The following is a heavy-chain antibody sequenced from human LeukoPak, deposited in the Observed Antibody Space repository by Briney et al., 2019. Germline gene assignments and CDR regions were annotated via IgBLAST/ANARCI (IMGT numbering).Heavy chain of an antibody. CDR2: ISGSGGST. CDR3: AKDRQRIYGSGSYIDY. CDR1: GFTFSSYA. D-gene: IGHD3-10*01. J-gene: IGHJ4*02. Sequence: SGGSLRLSCAASGFTFSSYAMSWVRQAPGKGLEWVSAISGSGGSTYYADSVKGWFTISRDNSKNTLYLQMNSLRAEDTAVYYCAKDRQRIYGSGSYIDYWGQGTLVTVSS. V-gene: IGHV3-23*01.